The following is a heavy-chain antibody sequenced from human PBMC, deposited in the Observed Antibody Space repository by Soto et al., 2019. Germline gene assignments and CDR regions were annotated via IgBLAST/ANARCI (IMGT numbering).Heavy chain of an antibody. CDR1: GYTFTGYY. D-gene: IGHD3-10*01. J-gene: IGHJ4*02. CDR3: ARDARGDEAPMDY. CDR2: INPNSGGT. Sequence: QVQLVQSGAEVKKPGASVKVSCKASGYTFTGYYMHWVRQAPGQGLEWMGWINPNSGGTNYAQKFQGWLTMPSDTSISTAYMELSRLRSDDTAVYYCARDARGDEAPMDYWGQGTLVTVSS. V-gene: IGHV1-2*04.